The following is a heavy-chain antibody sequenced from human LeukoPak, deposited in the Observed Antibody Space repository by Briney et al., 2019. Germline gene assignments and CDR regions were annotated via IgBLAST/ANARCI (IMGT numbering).Heavy chain of an antibody. Sequence: GGSLRLSCAASGFIFSIYSLNWVRQAPGKGLEWVSGISNSGAGTYYADSVKGRFTISRDSSKNTLYLQMNSLRAEDTAIYYCTKDRWLDYSTSSRPFDHWGQGTRVTVSS. D-gene: IGHD6-6*01. V-gene: IGHV3-23*01. CDR2: ISNSGAGT. J-gene: IGHJ4*02. CDR1: GFIFSIYS. CDR3: TKDRWLDYSTSSRPFDH.